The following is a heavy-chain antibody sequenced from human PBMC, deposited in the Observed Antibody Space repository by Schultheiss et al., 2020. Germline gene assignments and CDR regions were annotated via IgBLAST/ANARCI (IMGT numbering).Heavy chain of an antibody. V-gene: IGHV4-30-2*02. CDR3: AGRDYYDSSGYDDAFDI. D-gene: IGHD3-22*01. J-gene: IGHJ3*02. CDR2: IYHSGST. Sequence: SETLSLTCTVSGGSISNSAYSWSWIRQPPGKGLEWIAYIYHSGSTYYNPSLKSRVTISVDTSKNQFSLKLSSVTAADTAVYYCAGRDYYDSSGYDDAFDIWGQGTTVTVSS. CDR1: GGSISNSAYS.